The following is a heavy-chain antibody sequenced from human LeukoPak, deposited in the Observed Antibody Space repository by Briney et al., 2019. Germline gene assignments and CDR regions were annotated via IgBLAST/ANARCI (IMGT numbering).Heavy chain of an antibody. CDR1: GFTFSNYD. CDR2: ISTTGDT. CDR3: ARAPHGDYFDY. Sequence: GGSLRLSCTASGFTFSNYDMHWVRQATGKGLEWVSAISTTGDTYYPGSVKGRFTISRENAKNSLYLQMNSLRAGDTAVYYCARAPHGDYFDYWGQGTLVTASS. J-gene: IGHJ4*02. V-gene: IGHV3-13*01. D-gene: IGHD4-17*01.